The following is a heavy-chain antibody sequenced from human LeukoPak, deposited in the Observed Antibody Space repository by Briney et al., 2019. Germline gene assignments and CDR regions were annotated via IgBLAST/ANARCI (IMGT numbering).Heavy chain of an antibody. CDR1: GFTVSSNY. Sequence: PGGSLRLSCAASGFTVSSNYMSWVRQAPGKGLEWVSVIYSGGSTYYADSVKGRFTISRDNSKNTLYLQMNSLRAEDTAVYYCAREVKDSGGYYSLDAFDIWGQGTMVTVSS. V-gene: IGHV3-66*01. D-gene: IGHD3-22*01. J-gene: IGHJ3*02. CDR3: AREVKDSGGYYSLDAFDI. CDR2: IYSGGST.